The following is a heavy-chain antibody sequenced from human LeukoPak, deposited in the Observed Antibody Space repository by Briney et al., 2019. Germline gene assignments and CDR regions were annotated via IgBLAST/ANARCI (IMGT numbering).Heavy chain of an antibody. V-gene: IGHV4-34*01. CDR2: INHSGST. D-gene: IGHD2-2*02. CDR3: ARTRPDIVVVPAAISQRGYYYYYYYMDV. Sequence: SSETLSLPCAVYGGSFSGYYWSWIRQPPGKGLEWIGEINHSGSTNYNPSLKSRVTISVDTSKNQFSLKLSSVTAADTAVYYCARTRPDIVVVPAAISQRGYYYYYYYMDVWGKGTTVTVSS. CDR1: GGSFSGYY. J-gene: IGHJ6*03.